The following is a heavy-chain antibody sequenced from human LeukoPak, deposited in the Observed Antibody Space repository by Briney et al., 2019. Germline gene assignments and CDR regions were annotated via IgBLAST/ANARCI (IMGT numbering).Heavy chain of an antibody. D-gene: IGHD7-27*01. CDR1: GGSISSSNW. CDR3: ARGKLGTNFDY. Sequence: SGTLSLTCAVSGGSISSSNWWSWVRQPPGKGLEWIGEIYHSGSTYYNPSLKSRVTISVDTSKNQFSLKLSSVTAADTAVYYCARGKLGTNFDYWGQGTLVTVSS. J-gene: IGHJ4*02. V-gene: IGHV4-4*02. CDR2: IYHSGST.